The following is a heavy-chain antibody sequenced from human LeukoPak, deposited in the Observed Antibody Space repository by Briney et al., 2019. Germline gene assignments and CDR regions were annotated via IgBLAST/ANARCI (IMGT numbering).Heavy chain of an antibody. J-gene: IGHJ4*02. V-gene: IGHV3-23*05. Sequence: PGGSLRLSCAASGFTFNSYAMAWVRQAPGKGLEWVSSIASGRSPSYADSLEGRLTMSSDNAKNTLYLQMDNLRAEDTDIYYCARQLGYCSAGTCYFDSWGQGTQVAVSS. D-gene: IGHD2-15*01. CDR1: GFTFNSYA. CDR2: IASGRSP. CDR3: ARQLGYCSAGTCYFDS.